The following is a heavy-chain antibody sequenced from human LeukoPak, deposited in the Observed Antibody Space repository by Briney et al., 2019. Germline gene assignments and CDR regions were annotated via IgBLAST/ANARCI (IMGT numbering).Heavy chain of an antibody. V-gene: IGHV1-2*02. CDR3: ARDSYRLRFYFDY. CDR1: GYTFTGYY. D-gene: IGHD4-17*01. CDR2: TNPNSGGT. Sequence: GASVKVSCKASGYTFTGYYMHWVRQAPGQGLEWMGWTNPNSGGTNYAQKFQGRVTMTRDTSISTAYMELSRMRSDNTAVYYCARDSYRLRFYFDYWGQGTLVTVSS. J-gene: IGHJ4*02.